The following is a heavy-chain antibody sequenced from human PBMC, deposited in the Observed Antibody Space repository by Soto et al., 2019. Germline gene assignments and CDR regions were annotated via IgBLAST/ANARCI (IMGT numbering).Heavy chain of an antibody. V-gene: IGHV1-18*01. J-gene: IGHJ6*02. D-gene: IGHD3-22*01. CDR3: ARGDYYVSSGPSGNYYYYGMDV. CDR2: ISAYNGNT. CDR1: GYTFTSYG. Sequence: ASVKVSCKASGYTFTSYGISWVLQAPGQGLEWMGWISAYNGNTNYAQKLQGRVTMTTDTSTSTAYMELRSLRSDDTAVYYCARGDYYVSSGPSGNYYYYGMDVWGQGTTVTVS.